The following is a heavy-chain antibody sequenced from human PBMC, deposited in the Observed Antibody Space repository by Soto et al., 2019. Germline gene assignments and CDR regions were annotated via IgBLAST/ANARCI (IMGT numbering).Heavy chain of an antibody. CDR1: GIAFSSGA. CDR2: ISGSGGST. Sequence: PGGSVRHSGVDAGIAFSSGAISWDRQAPKKGLEWVSAISGSGGSTYYADSVKGRFTISRDNSKNTLYLQMNSLRAEDTAVYYCAKDYYDRSGYHGPFDYWGQGTLVTVSS. CDR3: AKDYYDRSGYHGPFDY. J-gene: IGHJ4*02. V-gene: IGHV3-23*01. D-gene: IGHD3-22*01.